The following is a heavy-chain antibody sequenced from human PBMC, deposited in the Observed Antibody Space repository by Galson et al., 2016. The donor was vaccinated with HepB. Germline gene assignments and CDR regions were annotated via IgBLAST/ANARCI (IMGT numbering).Heavy chain of an antibody. V-gene: IGHV3-33*01. J-gene: IGHJ4*02. CDR1: GFTFSSYG. CDR2: IWYDGSNI. Sequence: SLRLSCAASGFTFSSYGMHWVRQAPGKGLEWVAVIWYDGSNIYYVDSVKGRFTISRDNSKNTLYLQMNSLRAEDTAVYYCARGDHNWNSEPLDYWGQGTLVTVSS. CDR3: ARGDHNWNSEPLDY. D-gene: IGHD1-7*01.